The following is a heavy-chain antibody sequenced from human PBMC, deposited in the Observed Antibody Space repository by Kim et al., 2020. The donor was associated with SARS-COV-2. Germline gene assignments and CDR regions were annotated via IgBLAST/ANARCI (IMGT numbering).Heavy chain of an antibody. V-gene: IGHV4-39*01. CDR3: GSGIDTGMGGTYCAMVV. CDR2: IYYSGST. D-gene: IGHD5-18*01. Sequence: SETLSLTCTVSGGSISSSSYYWGWIRQPPGKGLEWIGSIYYSGSTYYNPSIRSRVTISVDTYKNQYSLKLSSVTAADTAVYYCGSGIDTGMGGTYCAMVVWGQGPTVTVSS. CDR1: GGSISSSSYY. J-gene: IGHJ6*02.